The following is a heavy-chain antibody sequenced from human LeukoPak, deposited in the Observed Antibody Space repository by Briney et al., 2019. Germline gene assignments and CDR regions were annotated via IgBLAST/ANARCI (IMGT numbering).Heavy chain of an antibody. Sequence: ASVKVSCKASGGTFSSYAISWVRQAPGQGLEWMGWISAYNGNTNYAQKLQGRVTMTTDTSTSTAYMELRSLRSDDTAVYYCARDLKSYPGLFDPWGQGTLVTVSS. J-gene: IGHJ5*02. V-gene: IGHV1-18*01. CDR3: ARDLKSYPGLFDP. CDR2: ISAYNGNT. CDR1: GGTFSSYA.